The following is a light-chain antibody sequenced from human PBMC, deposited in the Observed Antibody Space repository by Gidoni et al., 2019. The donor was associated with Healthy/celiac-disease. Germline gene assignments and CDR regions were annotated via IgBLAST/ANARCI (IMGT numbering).Light chain of an antibody. V-gene: IGLV3-21*02. CDR1: NIGSKS. J-gene: IGLJ2*01. CDR3: QVWDRSSAHLVV. Sequence: SYGMTQPRAASVATGQTARITCGGNNIGSKSVHWYQEKPGQAPGLVVYDDSDRPSGKPERFSGSNSANTATLTICRVEAEDEAVYFCQVWDRSSAHLVVFGGGTTLTVL. CDR2: DDS.